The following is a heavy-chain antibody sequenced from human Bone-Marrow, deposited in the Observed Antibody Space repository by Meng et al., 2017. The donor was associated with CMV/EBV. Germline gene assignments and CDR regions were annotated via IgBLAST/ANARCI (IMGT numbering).Heavy chain of an antibody. V-gene: IGHV3-13*01. CDR2: MGTAGDT. CDR1: GFTFSRND. CDR3: AKRLDYSTNRLDY. D-gene: IGHD4-11*01. Sequence: GESLKISCAASGFTFSRNDMHWGRQATGKGLEWVSAMGTAGDTYYPGSVKGRFTISRDNSKNTLYLQMNSLRAEDTAVYYCAKRLDYSTNRLDYWGQGTLVTVSS. J-gene: IGHJ4*02.